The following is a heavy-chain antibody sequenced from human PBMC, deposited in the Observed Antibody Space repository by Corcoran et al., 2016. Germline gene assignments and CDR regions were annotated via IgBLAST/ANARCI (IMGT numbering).Heavy chain of an antibody. CDR2: IIPIFGTA. D-gene: IGHD4-4*01. V-gene: IGHV1-69*01. Sequence: QVQLVQSGAEVKKPGSSVKVSCKASGGTFSSYAISWVRQAPGQGLEWMGGIIPIFGTANYAQKFQGRVTITADESTSTAYMGLSSLRSEDTAVYYWARGETRTTVTRYYYCGMDVWGQGTTVTVSS. J-gene: IGHJ6*02. CDR3: ARGETRTTVTRYYYCGMDV. CDR1: GGTFSSYA.